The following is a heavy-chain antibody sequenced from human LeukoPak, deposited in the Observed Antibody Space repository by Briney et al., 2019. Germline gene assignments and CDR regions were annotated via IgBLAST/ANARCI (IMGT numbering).Heavy chain of an antibody. CDR1: GGSISSYY. CDR3: ARSVHGVSVDY. D-gene: IGHD4-17*01. V-gene: IGHV4-59*01. J-gene: IGHJ4*02. Sequence: PSETLSLTCTVSGGSISSYYWSWIRQPPGKGLEWIGYIYYSGSTNYNPSLKSRVTISVDTSKNQFSLKLSSVTAADTAVYYCARSVHGVSVDYWGQGTLVTVSS. CDR2: IYYSGST.